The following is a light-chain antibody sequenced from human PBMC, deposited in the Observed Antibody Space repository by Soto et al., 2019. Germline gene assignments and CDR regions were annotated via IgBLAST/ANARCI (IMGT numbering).Light chain of an antibody. CDR3: CAYSASGTVV. Sequence: QSALTQPASVSGSPEQSITISCTGTSSDVGSYNLVSWYQQHPGKAPKVMIYEATKRPSGVSNRFSGSKSGNTASLTISGLQAEDDADYYCCAYSASGTVVFGGGTKLTVL. CDR1: SSDVGSYNL. V-gene: IGLV2-23*01. J-gene: IGLJ3*02. CDR2: EAT.